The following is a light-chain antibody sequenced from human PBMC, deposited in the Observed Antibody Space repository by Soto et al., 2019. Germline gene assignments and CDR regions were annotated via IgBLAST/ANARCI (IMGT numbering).Light chain of an antibody. J-gene: IGLJ1*01. CDR3: SSYTTTSTTYV. V-gene: IGLV2-14*01. CDR2: GVS. Sequence: QYALTQPASVSGSPGQSITISCTGSSSDVGGNDYVSWYQQYPGKAPKVLIYGVSNRPSGVSNRFSGFKSGNTASLTISGLQVEDEAYYHCSSYTTTSTTYVFGPGTKLTVL. CDR1: SSDVGGNDY.